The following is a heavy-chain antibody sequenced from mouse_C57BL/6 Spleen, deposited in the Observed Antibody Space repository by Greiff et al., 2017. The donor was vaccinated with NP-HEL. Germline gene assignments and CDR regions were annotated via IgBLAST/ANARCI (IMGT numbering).Heavy chain of an antibody. CDR3: ATGGSGDY. V-gene: IGHV1-20*01. J-gene: IGHJ2*01. CDR2: INPYNGDT. CDR1: GYSFTGYF. Sequence: EVQLQESGPELVKPGDSVKISCKASGYSFTGYFINWVMQSHGKSLEWIGRINPYNGDTFYNQKFKGKATLTVHKSSSTAHMELRSLTSEDSAVYFCATGGSGDYWGQGTTLTVSS. D-gene: IGHD1-1*01.